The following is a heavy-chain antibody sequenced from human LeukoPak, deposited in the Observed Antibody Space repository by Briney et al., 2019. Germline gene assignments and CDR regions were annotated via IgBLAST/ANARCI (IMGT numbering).Heavy chain of an antibody. D-gene: IGHD6-19*01. J-gene: IGHJ5*02. CDR2: IISIFGTA. CDR1: GGTFSSYA. CDR3: ARDGAYSSVGNWFDP. V-gene: IGHV1-69*06. Sequence: ASVKVSCKASGGTFSSYAISWVRQAPGQGLEWMGGIISIFGTANYAQKFQGRVTITADKSTSTAYMELSSLRSEDTAVYYCARDGAYSSVGNWFDPWGQGTLVTVSS.